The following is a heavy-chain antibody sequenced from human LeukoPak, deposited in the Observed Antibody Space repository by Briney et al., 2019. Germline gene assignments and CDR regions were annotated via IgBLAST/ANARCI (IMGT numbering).Heavy chain of an antibody. D-gene: IGHD6-19*01. J-gene: IGHJ4*02. CDR3: AYSSSGWTMFDY. V-gene: IGHV1-8*01. CDR1: GYTFTSYD. CDR2: MNPSSGNT. Sequence: ASVKVSCKASGYTFTSYDINWVRQATGQGLEWMGWMNPSSGNTGYAQKFQGRVTMTRNTSISTAYMELSSLRSEDTAVYYCAYSSSGWTMFDYWGQGTLVTVSS.